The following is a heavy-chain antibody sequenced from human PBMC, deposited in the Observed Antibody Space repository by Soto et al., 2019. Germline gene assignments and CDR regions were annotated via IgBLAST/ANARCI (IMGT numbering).Heavy chain of an antibody. CDR2: IVVGSGNT. CDR1: GFTFTSSA. D-gene: IGHD2-8*01. CDR3: AAGNPNRMVYDPARYYYYMDV. Sequence: ASVKVSCKASGFTFTSSAMQWVRQARGQRLEWIGWIVVGSGNTNYAQKFQERVTITRDMSTSTAYMELSSLRSEDTAVYYCAAGNPNRMVYDPARYYYYMDVWGKGTTVTVSS. J-gene: IGHJ6*03. V-gene: IGHV1-58*02.